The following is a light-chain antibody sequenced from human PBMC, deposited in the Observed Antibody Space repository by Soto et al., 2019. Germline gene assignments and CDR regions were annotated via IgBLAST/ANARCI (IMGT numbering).Light chain of an antibody. J-gene: IGLJ2*01. V-gene: IGLV2-14*01. Sequence: QSVLIKPASVSGSRGQSITISCTGASSDVGGYNYVSWYQQFPGRAPKVMIYEVTNRPSGVSNRFSGSKSGNTASLTISGLQAEDEADYYCSSYTSSNTLIFGGGTKVTVL. CDR1: SSDVGGYNY. CDR2: EVT. CDR3: SSYTSSNTLI.